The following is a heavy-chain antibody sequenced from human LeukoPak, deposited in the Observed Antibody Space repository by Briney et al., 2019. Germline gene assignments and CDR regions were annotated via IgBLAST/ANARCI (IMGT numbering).Heavy chain of an antibody. Sequence: GGSLRLSCAASGFTFSSDSMNWVRQAPGKGLEWVSSISSSSSYIYYADSVKDRFTISRDNAKNSLYLQMNSLRAEDTAVYYCARGYCSGGSCYYYMDVWGKGTTVTVSS. V-gene: IGHV3-21*01. CDR3: ARGYCSGGSCYYYMDV. D-gene: IGHD2-15*01. CDR2: ISSSSSYI. J-gene: IGHJ6*03. CDR1: GFTFSSDS.